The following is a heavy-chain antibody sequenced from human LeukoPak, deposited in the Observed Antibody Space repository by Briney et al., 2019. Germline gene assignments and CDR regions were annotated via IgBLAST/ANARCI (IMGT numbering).Heavy chain of an antibody. J-gene: IGHJ6*03. CDR1: DGAFTDYH. CDR3: ARATEGYSSSVVYMDV. D-gene: IGHD6-6*01. V-gene: IGHV4-34*01. CDR2: INHSGST. Sequence: PSETLSLTCAVYDGAFTDYHWTWIRQPPGKGLEWIGKINHSGSTRYSPSLKSRVTISVDTPKNQFSLKLSSVTAADTAVYYCARATEGYSSSVVYMDVWGKGTTVTVSS.